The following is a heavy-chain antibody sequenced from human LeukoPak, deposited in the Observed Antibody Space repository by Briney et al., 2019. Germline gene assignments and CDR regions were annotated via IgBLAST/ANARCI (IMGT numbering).Heavy chain of an antibody. CDR1: GGSISSSSYY. CDR3: ARESGYYLSYFDY. D-gene: IGHD3-22*01. V-gene: IGHV4-39*07. CDR2: IYYSGST. J-gene: IGHJ4*02. Sequence: SETLSLTCTVSGGSISSSSYYWGWIRQPPGKGLEWIGSIYYSGSTYYNPSLKSRVTISVDTSRNQFSLKLSSVTAADTAVYYCARESGYYLSYFDYWGQGTLVTVSS.